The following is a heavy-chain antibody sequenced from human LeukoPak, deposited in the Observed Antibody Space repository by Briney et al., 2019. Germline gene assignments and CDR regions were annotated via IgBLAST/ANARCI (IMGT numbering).Heavy chain of an antibody. D-gene: IGHD3-22*01. CDR3: ASSGYYFGYESYFAY. CDR1: GFTFSSYA. Sequence: GGSLRLSCAASGFTFSSYAMSWVRQAPGKGLEWVANIKQDGSEKYYVDSVKGRFTISRDNAKNSLYLQMNSLRAENTAVFYCASSGYYFGYESYFAYWGQGTLVTVSS. J-gene: IGHJ4*02. V-gene: IGHV3-7*01. CDR2: IKQDGSEK.